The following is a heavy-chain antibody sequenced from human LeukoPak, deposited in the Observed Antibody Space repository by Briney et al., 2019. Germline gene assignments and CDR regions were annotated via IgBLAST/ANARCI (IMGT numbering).Heavy chain of an antibody. Sequence: SETLSLTCAVYGGSCDDYYCSWLRQPPGKGLEWIGEIHPSGIFYYNSSLLSRVTISIDTSKSQFSLRLTSVTAADTAFYCCARGRDRSKAGDHWGQGSLVTVSP. CDR2: IHPSGIF. CDR1: GGSCDDYY. V-gene: IGHV4-34*01. CDR3: ARGRDRSKAGDH. D-gene: IGHD5-24*01. J-gene: IGHJ4*02.